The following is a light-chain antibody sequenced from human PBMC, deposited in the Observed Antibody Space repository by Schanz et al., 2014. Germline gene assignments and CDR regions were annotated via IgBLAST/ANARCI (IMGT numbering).Light chain of an antibody. Sequence: QSALTQPASVSGSPGQSITIACTGTSGDVGSFNLVSWYQQNPGRAPKLMIYEDNKRPSGVSNRFSGSKSGNTASLTISGLQAEDESDYYCCSYAGSRWVFGGGTKLTVL. CDR1: SGDVGSFNL. CDR2: EDN. V-gene: IGLV2-23*01. CDR3: CSYAGSRWV. J-gene: IGLJ3*02.